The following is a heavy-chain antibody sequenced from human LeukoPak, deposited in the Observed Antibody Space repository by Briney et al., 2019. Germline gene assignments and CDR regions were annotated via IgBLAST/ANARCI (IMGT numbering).Heavy chain of an antibody. J-gene: IGHJ3*02. CDR3: ARTSIAARRANAFDI. CDR1: GGSLSCGCYS. Sequence: SETLSLTCAVSGGSLSCGCYSWSWLRQPPGKGLECILYMYHSGCTYYNPSLKSRVTISVDRSKNQFSLKLSSVTAADTAVYYCARTSIAARRANAFDIWGQGTMVTVSS. D-gene: IGHD6-6*01. CDR2: MYHSGCT. V-gene: IGHV4-30-2*01.